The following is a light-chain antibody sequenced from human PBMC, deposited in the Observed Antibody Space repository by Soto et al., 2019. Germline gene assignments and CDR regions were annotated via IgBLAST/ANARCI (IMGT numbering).Light chain of an antibody. CDR3: LLSYNAARV. CDR2: DTS. CDR1: TGAVTSNHH. J-gene: IGLJ2*01. V-gene: IGLV7-46*01. Sequence: QTVVTQEPSLTVSPGGTVTLTCGSSTGAVTSNHHSYWFQQKAGQAPRTLIYDTSNKHSWTPARISGSLLGDKAALTLSGAQPEDEAQYYCLLSYNAARVFGGGTKLTVL.